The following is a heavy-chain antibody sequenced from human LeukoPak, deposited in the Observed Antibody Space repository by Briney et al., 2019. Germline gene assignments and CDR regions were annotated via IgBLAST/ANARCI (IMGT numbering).Heavy chain of an antibody. J-gene: IGHJ4*02. V-gene: IGHV3-33*01. CDR3: ARDYSGNYDFDY. CDR1: GFTFSSYG. CDR2: IWYDGSNK. D-gene: IGHD1-26*01. Sequence: GGSLRLSCAASGFTFSSYGMHWVRQAPGKGLEWGAVIWYDGSNKYYVDSVKGRFTISRDNSKNTLYLQMNSLRAEDTAVYYCARDYSGNYDFDYWGQGTLVTVSS.